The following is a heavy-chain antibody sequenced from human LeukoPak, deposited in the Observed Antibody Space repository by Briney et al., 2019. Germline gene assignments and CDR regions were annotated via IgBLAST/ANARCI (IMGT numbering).Heavy chain of an antibody. J-gene: IGHJ5*02. CDR3: ASARYSSSWYHH. Sequence: GGALRLSCAASGFTFSSYWMHWVRQAPGKGLVWVSRINSDGSSTSYADSVKGRFTISRDNAKNTLYLQMNSLRAEDTAVYYCASARYSSSWYHHWGQGTLVTVSS. V-gene: IGHV3-74*01. D-gene: IGHD6-13*01. CDR2: INSDGSST. CDR1: GFTFSSYW.